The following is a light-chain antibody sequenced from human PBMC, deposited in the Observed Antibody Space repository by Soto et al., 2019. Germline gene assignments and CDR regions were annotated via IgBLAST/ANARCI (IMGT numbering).Light chain of an antibody. J-gene: IGKJ4*01. Sequence: DIQLTQSPSTLSASVGERVTITCRASQTVNTWLAWYQHKPGKAPKLLIYDASALETGVPSRFSGFSSGTEFTRTISSLQPDDFATYFCQQYNSYSPEGLTFGGGTKVEI. CDR1: QTVNTW. V-gene: IGKV1-5*01. CDR2: DAS. CDR3: QQYNSYSPEGLT.